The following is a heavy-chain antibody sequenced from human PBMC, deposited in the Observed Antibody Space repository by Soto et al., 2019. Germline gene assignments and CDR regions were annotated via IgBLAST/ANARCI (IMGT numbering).Heavy chain of an antibody. Sequence: QVQLVQSGAEVKKPGSSVKVSCKASGGTFSSYAINWVRQAPGQGLEWMGGIIPIFATADYAQKFQGRVMLTADDTTGTAYMALSCLRSADTALSYCAQCLLGVNYSSGLALWGQGTTVTVSS. CDR1: GGTFSSYA. V-gene: IGHV1-69*12. D-gene: IGHD3-16*01. J-gene: IGHJ6*02. CDR2: IIPIFATA. CDR3: AQCLLGVNYSSGLAL.